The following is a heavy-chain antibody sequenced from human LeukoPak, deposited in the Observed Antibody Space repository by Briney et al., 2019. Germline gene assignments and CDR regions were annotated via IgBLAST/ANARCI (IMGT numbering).Heavy chain of an antibody. CDR3: ARASRDYVWGSYRYFDY. D-gene: IGHD3-16*02. V-gene: IGHV1-69*13. J-gene: IGHJ4*02. CDR1: GGTFSSYA. Sequence: ASVKVSCKASGGTFSSYAISWVRQAPGQGLEWMGGIIPIFGTANYAQKFQGKVTITADESTSTAYMELGSLRSEDTAVYYCARASRDYVWGSYRYFDYWGQGTLVTVSS. CDR2: IIPIFGTA.